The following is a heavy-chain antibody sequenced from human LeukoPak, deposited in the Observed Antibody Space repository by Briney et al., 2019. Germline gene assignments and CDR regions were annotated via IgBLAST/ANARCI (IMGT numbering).Heavy chain of an antibody. D-gene: IGHD1-26*01. CDR3: AKGGTEPYHYYGMDV. Sequence: GGSLRLSCEASGFTFSRYAMIWVRQAPGKGLEWVSGSSGSGGITSYADSVKGRFTISRDNSKNTLYLQMKSLRAEDTALYYCAKGGTEPYHYYGMDVWGQGTTVTVSS. CDR1: GFTFSRYA. V-gene: IGHV3-23*01. CDR2: SSGSGGIT. J-gene: IGHJ6*02.